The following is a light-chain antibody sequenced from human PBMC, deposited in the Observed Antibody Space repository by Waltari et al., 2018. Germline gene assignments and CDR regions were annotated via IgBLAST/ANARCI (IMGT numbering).Light chain of an antibody. CDR2: GVS. CDR3: TSYTSSSTWV. CDR1: SSDIGGFNY. Sequence: QSALTQPASVSGSPGQSISISCTGTSSDIGGFNYVSWYQQHPGKAPKLLIYGVSNRPSGVSHRFSGSKSGNTASLTSSGLQAEDEADYYCTSYTSSSTWVFGGGTKLTVL. J-gene: IGLJ3*02. V-gene: IGLV2-14*03.